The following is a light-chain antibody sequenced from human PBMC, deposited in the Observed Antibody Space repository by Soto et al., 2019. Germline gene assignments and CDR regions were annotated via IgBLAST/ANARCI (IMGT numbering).Light chain of an antibody. V-gene: IGLV2-8*01. Sequence: QSALTQPPSASGSPGQSVAISCTGTSSDVCGYNYVSWYQQHPGKAPKLMIYEVNKRPSGVPDRFSGSKSGNTASLTVSGLQAEDEADYYCSSYAGSINVFGTGTKVTVL. CDR1: SSDVCGYNY. J-gene: IGLJ1*01. CDR3: SSYAGSINV. CDR2: EVN.